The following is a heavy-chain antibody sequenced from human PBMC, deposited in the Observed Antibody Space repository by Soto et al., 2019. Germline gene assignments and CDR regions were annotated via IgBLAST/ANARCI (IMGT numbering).Heavy chain of an antibody. Sequence: GGSPRLSCAASGFTFSSYAMSWVRQAPGKGLEWVSAISGSGGSTYYADSVKGRFTISRDNSKNTLYLQMNSLRAEDTAVYYCAKDRGGRKNAFDIWGQGTMVTVSS. CDR3: AKDRGGRKNAFDI. J-gene: IGHJ3*02. CDR1: GFTFSSYA. V-gene: IGHV3-23*01. CDR2: ISGSGGST.